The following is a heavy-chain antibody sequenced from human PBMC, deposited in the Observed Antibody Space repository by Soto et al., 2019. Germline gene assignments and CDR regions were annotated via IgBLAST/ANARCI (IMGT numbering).Heavy chain of an antibody. J-gene: IGHJ4*02. CDR2: IYPGDSDT. D-gene: IGHD6-13*01. Sequence: GESLKISCKGSGYSFTSYWIGWVRQMPGKGLEWMGIIYPGDSDTNYSPSFQGHVTISADKSISTAYLQWSSLKASDTAMYYCARLQAAAGDNDLTFDYWGQGTLVTVS. V-gene: IGHV5-51*01. CDR1: GYSFTSYW. CDR3: ARLQAAAGDNDLTFDY.